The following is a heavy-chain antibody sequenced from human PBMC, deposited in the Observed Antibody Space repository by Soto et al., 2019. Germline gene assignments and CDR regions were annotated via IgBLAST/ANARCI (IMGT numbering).Heavy chain of an antibody. CDR2: IDPGDSYT. Sequence: GESLKISCKGSGYSFTSYWIGWVRQMPGKGLEWMGRIDPGDSYTNYSPSFQGHVTISADKSSSTAYLQWSSLKASDTAMYYCARQFNYYYHGLDVWGQGSTVTVSS. J-gene: IGHJ6*02. CDR3: ARQFNYYYHGLDV. V-gene: IGHV5-10-1*01. CDR1: GYSFTSYW.